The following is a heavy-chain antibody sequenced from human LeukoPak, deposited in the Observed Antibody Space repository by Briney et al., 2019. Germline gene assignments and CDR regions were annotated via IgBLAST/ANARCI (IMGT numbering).Heavy chain of an antibody. CDR3: ARHRYYYYYYMDV. Sequence: PSETLSLTCTVSGGSISNKYWSWIRQPPGKGLEWIGYIYYSGSTNYNPSLKSRVTILVDTSKNQFSLKLSSVTAADTAVYYCARHRYYYYYYMDVWGKGTTVTISS. V-gene: IGHV4-59*08. CDR1: GGSISNKY. J-gene: IGHJ6*03. CDR2: IYYSGST.